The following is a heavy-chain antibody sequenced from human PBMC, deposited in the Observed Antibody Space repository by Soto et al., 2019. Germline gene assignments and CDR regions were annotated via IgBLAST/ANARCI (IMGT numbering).Heavy chain of an antibody. D-gene: IGHD2-2*01. CDR3: ARGAVVVPAAIWGDYYFDY. J-gene: IGHJ4*02. CDR2: IIPIFGTA. CDR1: EGTFSSYA. Sequence: SVKVSCKASEGTFSSYAISWVRQAPGQGLEWMGGIIPIFGTANYALKFQGRVTMTADESTSTAYMELSSLRSADTAVYYCARGAVVVPAAIWGDYYFDYWGQGTLVTVSS. V-gene: IGHV1-69*13.